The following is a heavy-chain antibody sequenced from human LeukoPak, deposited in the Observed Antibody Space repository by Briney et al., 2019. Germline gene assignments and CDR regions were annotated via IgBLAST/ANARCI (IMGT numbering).Heavy chain of an antibody. D-gene: IGHD3-22*01. CDR3: ARADDRSGYFGGRFDS. CDR2: ISYSGGT. Sequence: SETLSLTCTVSNGPIRTYYWSWIRQPPGKRLEWIGYISYSGGTNYNPSLKSRVTISVDTSKNQFSLKLTSVTAADTARYYCARADDRSGYFGGRFDSWGQGTLVTVSS. V-gene: IGHV4-59*01. CDR1: NGPIRTYY. J-gene: IGHJ5*01.